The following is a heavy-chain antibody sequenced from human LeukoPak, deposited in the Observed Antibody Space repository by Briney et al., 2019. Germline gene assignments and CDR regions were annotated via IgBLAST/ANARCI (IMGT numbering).Heavy chain of an antibody. J-gene: IGHJ4*02. V-gene: IGHV3-23*01. CDR1: GFTFNSYA. CDR2: ISGSGGST. D-gene: IGHD3-10*01. Sequence: PGASLRLSCAASGFTFNSYAMSWVRQAPGKGLEWVSLISGSGGSTDFADSVKGRFTISRDNSNNTVYLQMNSLRAEDTAGYYCAKSLGRAYGSGSSNSPFDYWGQGTLVTVSS. CDR3: AKSLGRAYGSGSSNSPFDY.